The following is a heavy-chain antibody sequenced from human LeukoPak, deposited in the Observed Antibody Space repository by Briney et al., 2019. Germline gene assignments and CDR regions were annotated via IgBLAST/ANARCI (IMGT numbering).Heavy chain of an antibody. J-gene: IGHJ6*02. CDR3: ARDRVGYCSGGSCYSPFRYYYYYGMDV. Sequence: GGSLRLSCAASGFTFSSYSMNWVRQAPGRGLEWVSSISSSSSYIYYADSVKGRFTISRDNAKNSLYLQMNSLRAEDTAVYYCARDRVGYCSGGSCYSPFRYYYYYGMDVWGQGTTVTVSS. V-gene: IGHV3-21*01. CDR2: ISSSSSYI. CDR1: GFTFSSYS. D-gene: IGHD2-15*01.